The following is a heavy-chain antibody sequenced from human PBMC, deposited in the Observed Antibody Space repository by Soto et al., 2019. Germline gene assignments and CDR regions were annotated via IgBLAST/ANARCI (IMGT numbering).Heavy chain of an antibody. CDR3: ASSTMILGWFDP. CDR2: IYHSGST. CDR1: GGSISSGGYS. V-gene: IGHV4-30-2*01. D-gene: IGHD3-22*01. Sequence: PSETLSLTCAVSGGSISSGGYSWSWIRQPPGKGLEWIGYIYHSGSTYYNPSLKSRVTISVDRSKNQFSLKLSSVTAADTAVYYCASSTMILGWFDPWGQGTLVTVSS. J-gene: IGHJ5*02.